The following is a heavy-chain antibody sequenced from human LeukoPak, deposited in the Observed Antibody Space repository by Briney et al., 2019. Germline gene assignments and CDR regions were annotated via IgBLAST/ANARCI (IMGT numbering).Heavy chain of an antibody. V-gene: IGHV1-24*01. CDR2: FDLEDGET. Sequence: ASVEVSCKVSGYTLSEISMHWVRQAPGKGLEWMGGFDLEDGETIYAQKFQGRVTMTEDTSTDTAYMELSSLRSEDTAVYYCATDPGYSYGLDYWGQGTLVTVSS. CDR1: GYTLSEIS. D-gene: IGHD5-18*01. CDR3: ATDPGYSYGLDY. J-gene: IGHJ4*02.